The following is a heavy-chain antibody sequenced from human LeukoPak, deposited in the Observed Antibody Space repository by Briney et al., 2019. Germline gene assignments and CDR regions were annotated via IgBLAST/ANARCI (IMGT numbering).Heavy chain of an antibody. V-gene: IGHV3-23*01. CDR1: GFIFRNYA. D-gene: IGHD3-9*01. CDR3: AKWGDYDILTGYYVSDF. CDR2: ITGSGDTT. J-gene: IGHJ4*02. Sequence: GASLRLSCAASGFIFRNYAMSWVRQAPGKGLERVSAITGSGDTTYYADSVKGRFTISRDNSKNTLYVEMNTLRAEDTAVYYCAKWGDYDILTGYYVSDFWGQGTLVTVPS.